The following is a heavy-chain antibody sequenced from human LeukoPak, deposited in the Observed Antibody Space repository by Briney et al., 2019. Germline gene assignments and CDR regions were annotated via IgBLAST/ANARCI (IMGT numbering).Heavy chain of an antibody. D-gene: IGHD3-10*01. CDR2: ISSSSSYI. CDR1: GFTFSSYS. J-gene: IGHJ4*02. CDR3: ARDLRLYYYGSGSRSPPGY. Sequence: GGSLRLSCAASGFTFSSYSMNWVRQAPGKGLEWVSSISSSSSYIYYADSVKGRFTIFRDNAKNSLYLQMNSLRAEDTAVYYCARDLRLYYYGSGSRSPPGYWGQGTLVTVSS. V-gene: IGHV3-21*01.